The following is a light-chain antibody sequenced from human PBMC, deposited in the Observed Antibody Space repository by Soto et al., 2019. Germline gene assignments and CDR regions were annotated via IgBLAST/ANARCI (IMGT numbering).Light chain of an antibody. CDR3: SSYTRSSTYV. Sequence: QSALTQPASVSGSPGQSITISCTGTSSDVGGYNYVSWYQQHPGKAPKLMIYDVSHRPSGVSNRFSGSKSGNTASLTISGLQAEDEADYYCSSYTRSSTYVFGTGTKLTVL. V-gene: IGLV2-14*01. CDR2: DVS. J-gene: IGLJ1*01. CDR1: SSDVGGYNY.